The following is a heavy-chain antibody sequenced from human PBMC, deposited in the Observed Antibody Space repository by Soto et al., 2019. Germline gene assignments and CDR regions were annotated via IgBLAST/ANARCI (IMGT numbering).Heavy chain of an antibody. CDR2: IYYSGSA. CDR3: ARDDREHTKAPAPDP. J-gene: IGHJ5*02. V-gene: IGHV4-59*01. D-gene: IGHD1-26*01. CDR1: GGSISTYY. Sequence: QVQLQESGPGLVKPSETLSLTCTVSGGSISTYYWNWIRQPPGKGLESIGYIYYSGSANYSPSLKRRVTISVETSKNEVSLKLSSVTAADTAIYYWARDDREHTKAPAPDPWGQGTLVTVSS.